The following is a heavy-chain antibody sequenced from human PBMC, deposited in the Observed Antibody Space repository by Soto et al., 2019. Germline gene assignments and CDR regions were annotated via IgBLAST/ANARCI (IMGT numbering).Heavy chain of an antibody. CDR3: ARESGDP. J-gene: IGHJ5*02. Sequence: PGGSLRLSCAASGFTFSSYSMHWVRQAPGKGLEWVAVIWYDGSNKYYADSVKGRFTISRDNSKNTLDLQMNSLRAEDTAVYYCARESGDPWGQGTLVTVSS. D-gene: IGHD3-10*01. CDR1: GFTFSSYS. CDR2: IWYDGSNK. V-gene: IGHV3-33*01.